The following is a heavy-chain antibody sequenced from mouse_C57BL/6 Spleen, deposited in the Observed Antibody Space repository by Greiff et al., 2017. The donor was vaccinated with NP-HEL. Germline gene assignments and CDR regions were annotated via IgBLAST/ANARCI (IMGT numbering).Heavy chain of an antibody. V-gene: IGHV1-81*01. CDR1: GYTFTSYG. D-gene: IGHD2-4*01. CDR3: ARGGYDYDVSLFDY. Sequence: VHLVESGAELARPGASVKLSCKASGYTFTSYGISWVKQRTGQGLEWIGEIYPRSGNTYYNEKFKGKATLTADKSSSTAYMELRSLTSEDSAVYFCARGGYDYDVSLFDYWGQGTTLTVSS. J-gene: IGHJ2*01. CDR2: IYPRSGNT.